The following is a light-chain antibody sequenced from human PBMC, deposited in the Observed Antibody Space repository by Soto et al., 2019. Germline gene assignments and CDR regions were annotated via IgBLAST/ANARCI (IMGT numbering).Light chain of an antibody. CDR1: QSVSSRH. CDR3: QQYGSSPLA. J-gene: IGKJ3*01. Sequence: EIVLTQSPGTLSLSPGERATLSCRASQSVSSRHLAWYQQTPGQAPRLLIYGASTRATGIPDRFSGSGSGTDFTLNFSRLAPEDFAVYYCQQYGSSPLAFGPGTTVDIK. CDR2: GAS. V-gene: IGKV3-20*01.